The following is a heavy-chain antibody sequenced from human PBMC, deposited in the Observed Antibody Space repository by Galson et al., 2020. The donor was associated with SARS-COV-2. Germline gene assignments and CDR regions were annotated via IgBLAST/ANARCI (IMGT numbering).Heavy chain of an antibody. J-gene: IGHJ4*02. Sequence: SETLSLTCTVSGASIRNYYWNWIRQPPGKGLESIGYIHYSGDTNYNPSLKSRLTISVDTSKNQFSLKLNSVTAADTAVYYCANAEVAGNKWFAQVVWGQGILVTVSS. V-gene: IGHV4-59*01. CDR2: IHYSGDT. D-gene: IGHD6-19*01. CDR3: ANAEVAGNKWFAQVV. CDR1: GASIRNYY.